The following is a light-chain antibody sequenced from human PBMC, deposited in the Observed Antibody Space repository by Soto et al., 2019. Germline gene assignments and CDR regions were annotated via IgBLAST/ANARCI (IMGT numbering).Light chain of an antibody. Sequence: QSALTQPASVSGSPGQSITVSCTGTSSDVGTSNYVSWYQHYPHKAPKLMIYQVSDRPSGVSNRFSGSKSGNTASLTISGLQAEDEADYFCISYTNSNTHVFGTGTKVTVL. V-gene: IGLV2-14*01. CDR2: QVS. J-gene: IGLJ1*01. CDR1: SSDVGTSNY. CDR3: ISYTNSNTHV.